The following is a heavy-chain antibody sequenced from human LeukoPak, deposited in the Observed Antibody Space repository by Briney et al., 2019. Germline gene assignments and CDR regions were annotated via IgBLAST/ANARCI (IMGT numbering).Heavy chain of an antibody. J-gene: IGHJ2*01. V-gene: IGHV4-34*01. CDR1: GGSFSGYY. CDR2: INHSGST. D-gene: IGHD5-18*01. CDR3: ARWNRKYSYGLRYWYFDL. Sequence: NPSETLSLTCAVYGGSFSGYYWSWIRQPPGKGLEWIGEINHSGSTNYNPSLKSRVTISVDTSKNQFSLKLSSVTAADTAVYYCARWNRKYSYGLRYWYFDLWGRAPWSLSPQ.